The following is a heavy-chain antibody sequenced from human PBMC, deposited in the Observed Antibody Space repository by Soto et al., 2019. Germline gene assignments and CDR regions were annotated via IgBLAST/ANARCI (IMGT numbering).Heavy chain of an antibody. CDR1: GFTFMSYV. CDR3: ARWGTTGGLDV. Sequence: QVQLVESGGGVVQPGTSRRLSCVGSGFTFMSYVIHWVRQAPGKGLEWVALTSYDGSNKDYGDSVKGRFTISRDNSRNTVDLQMDSLRREDTALYYCARWGTTGGLDVWGQGTLVSVSS. CDR2: TSYDGSNK. D-gene: IGHD3-16*01. V-gene: IGHV3-33*05. J-gene: IGHJ1*01.